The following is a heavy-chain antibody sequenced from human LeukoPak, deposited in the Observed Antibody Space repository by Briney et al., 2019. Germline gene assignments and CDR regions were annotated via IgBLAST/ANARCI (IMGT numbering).Heavy chain of an antibody. V-gene: IGHV3-23*01. D-gene: IGHD3-22*01. CDR1: GFTFSSYA. CDR3: AKDLNYYGSSGYLS. CDR2: ISGSGGST. Sequence: GGSLRLSCAASGFTFSSYAMSWVRQAPGKGLEWVSAISGSGGSTYYADSVKGRFTISRDNSKNTLYLQMNSLRAEDTAVYYCAKDLNYYGSSGYLSWGQGTLATVSS. J-gene: IGHJ5*02.